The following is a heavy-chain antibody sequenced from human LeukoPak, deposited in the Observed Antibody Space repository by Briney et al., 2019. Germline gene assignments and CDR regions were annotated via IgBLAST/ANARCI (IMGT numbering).Heavy chain of an antibody. CDR1: GFILNNYA. Sequence: GGSLRLSCAGSGFILNNYAMHWVRQPPGKGLEWVSGISWNSGSIDYADSVKGRFAISRDNAKNSLYLQMNSLRVEDTAFYYCAKDNRRHYTSGPNPDSLHWGQGALVTVSS. D-gene: IGHD6-19*01. CDR3: AKDNRRHYTSGPNPDSLH. CDR2: ISWNSGSI. V-gene: IGHV3-9*01. J-gene: IGHJ4*02.